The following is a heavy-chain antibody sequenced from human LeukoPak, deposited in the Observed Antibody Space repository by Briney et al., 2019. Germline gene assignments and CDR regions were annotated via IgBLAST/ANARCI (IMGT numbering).Heavy chain of an antibody. V-gene: IGHV4-39*01. CDR2: IYYSGGT. CDR3: GRHVQAPSFDP. D-gene: IGHD1-1*01. Sequence: PSETLSLTCTVSGGSVSSSSYYWGWIRQPPGKGLEWIGTIYYSGGTYYNPSLKSRVTISADTSTNHFSLKLTSVTAADTAVYYCGRHVQAPSFDPWGQGTLVTVSS. CDR1: GGSVSSSSYY. J-gene: IGHJ5*02.